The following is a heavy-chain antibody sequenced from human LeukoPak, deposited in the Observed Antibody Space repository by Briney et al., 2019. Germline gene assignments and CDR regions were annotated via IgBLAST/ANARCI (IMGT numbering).Heavy chain of an antibody. CDR3: ARDLRGVRGDTDDY. Sequence: PGGSLRLSCAASGFTFSSYEMNWVRQAPGKGLEWISYINPNGNTIYYADSVKGRFTISRDNAKNSLYLQMDSLRVEDTAVYYCARDLRGVRGDTDDYWGQGTLVTVSS. J-gene: IGHJ4*02. V-gene: IGHV3-48*03. CDR1: GFTFSSYE. CDR2: INPNGNTI. D-gene: IGHD3-10*01.